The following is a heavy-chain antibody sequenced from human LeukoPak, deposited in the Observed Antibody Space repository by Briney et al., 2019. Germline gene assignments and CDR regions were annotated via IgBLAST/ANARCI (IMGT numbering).Heavy chain of an antibody. CDR1: GFTFGNYW. Sequence: GGSLRLSCAASGFTFGNYWMSWVRQAPGKGLEWVANIKQDGSETYYVESVRGRFTISRDNAKNSLYLQMTNLRVEDTAVYYCARELGASSPGGYWGQGTLVTVSS. V-gene: IGHV3-7*01. CDR2: IKQDGSET. D-gene: IGHD2-2*01. CDR3: ARELGASSPGGY. J-gene: IGHJ4*02.